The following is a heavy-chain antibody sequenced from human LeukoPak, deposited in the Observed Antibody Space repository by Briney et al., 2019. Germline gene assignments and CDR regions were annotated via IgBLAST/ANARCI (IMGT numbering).Heavy chain of an antibody. D-gene: IGHD6-13*01. Sequence: SETLSPTCTVSGGSISSYYWSWIRQPAGKGLEWIGRINTSGSTNYNPSLKSRVTMSVDTSKNQFSLKLSSVTAADTAVYYCARDSIAAAGTGFDPWGQGTLVTVSS. V-gene: IGHV4-4*07. CDR3: ARDSIAAAGTGFDP. J-gene: IGHJ5*02. CDR1: GGSISSYY. CDR2: INTSGST.